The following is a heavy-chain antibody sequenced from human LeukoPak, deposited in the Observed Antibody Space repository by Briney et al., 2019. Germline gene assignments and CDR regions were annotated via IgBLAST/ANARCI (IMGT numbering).Heavy chain of an antibody. J-gene: IGHJ4*02. CDR2: FDPEDGET. Sequence: ASVKVSCKVSGYTLTELSIYWVRQAPGKGLEWMGGFDPEDGETIYGQKFQGRVTMTEDTSTDTAYMELSSLRSEDTAVYYCARDKAIFGVVITPHLVDYWGQGTLVTVSS. CDR3: ARDKAIFGVVITPHLVDY. V-gene: IGHV1-24*01. D-gene: IGHD3-3*01. CDR1: GYTLTELS.